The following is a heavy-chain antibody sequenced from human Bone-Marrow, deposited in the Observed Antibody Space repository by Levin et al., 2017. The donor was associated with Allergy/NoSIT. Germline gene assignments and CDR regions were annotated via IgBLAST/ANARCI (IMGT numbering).Heavy chain of an antibody. CDR1: GGSISSSSYY. V-gene: IGHV4-39*07. CDR2: IYYIGTT. CDR3: TSEGDPQAWDY. J-gene: IGHJ4*01. Sequence: SETLSLTCTVSGGSISSSSYYWVWMRQPPGKGLEWIGSIYYIGTTYHNPSIKSRVTISVDTSKNQLSLKLTSMTAAATAVYYCTSEGDPQAWDYGGQGTLVSVSS. D-gene: IGHD1-26*01.